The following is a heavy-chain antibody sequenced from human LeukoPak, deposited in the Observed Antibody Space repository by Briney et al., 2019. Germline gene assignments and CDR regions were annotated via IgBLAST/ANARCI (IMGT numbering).Heavy chain of an antibody. CDR3: TTIGYSHGFGH. J-gene: IGHJ5*02. Sequence: GGSLRLSCAASGFIFSGSAMHWVRQASGKGLDWVGRIRSKANNYATVYAASVKGRFTISRDDSKNTAYLQMNSLKTEDTAVYYCTTIGYSHGFGHWGQGTLVTVSS. CDR2: IRSKANNYAT. D-gene: IGHD5-18*01. V-gene: IGHV3-73*01. CDR1: GFIFSGSA.